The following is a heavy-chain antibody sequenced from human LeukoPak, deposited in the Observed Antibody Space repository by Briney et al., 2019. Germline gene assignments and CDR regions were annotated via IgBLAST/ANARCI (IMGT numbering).Heavy chain of an antibody. CDR2: IYYSGTT. V-gene: IGHV4-59*01. J-gene: IGHJ6*03. D-gene: IGHD3-22*01. Sequence: SETLSLTCTVSGGSISSYYWSWIRQPPGKGLEWIGNIYYSGTTNYNPSLKSRVTISVDTSKNQFSLKLSSVTTADTAVYYCTRGSIAYYYMDVWGKGTTVTISS. CDR3: TRGSIAYYYMDV. CDR1: GGSISSYY.